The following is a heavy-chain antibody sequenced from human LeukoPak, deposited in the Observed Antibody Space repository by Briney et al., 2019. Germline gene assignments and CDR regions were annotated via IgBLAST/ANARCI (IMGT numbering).Heavy chain of an antibody. CDR3: ARQEGAFDY. CDR2: IYYRSKWYY. D-gene: IGHD3-16*01. Sequence: RSQTLSLTCAISGDSVSSNSPAWNWIRQSPSRGLEWLGRIYYRSKWYYEYAVCVKSRITINPDTSKNQFSLQLNSVTPEDTAVYYCARQEGAFDYWGQGTLVTVSS. J-gene: IGHJ4*02. V-gene: IGHV6-1*01. CDR1: GDSVSSNSPA.